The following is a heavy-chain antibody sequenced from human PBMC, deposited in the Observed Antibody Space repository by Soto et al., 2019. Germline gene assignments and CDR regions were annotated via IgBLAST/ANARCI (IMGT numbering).Heavy chain of an antibody. J-gene: IGHJ4*02. CDR3: TRANWYSEY. CDR2: VYYNGIT. D-gene: IGHD7-27*01. CDR1: GGSINNHY. V-gene: IGHV4-59*11. Sequence: QVQLQESGPGLVKPSETLSLTCTGSGGSINNHYWSWIRQPPGKGLEWLGYVYYNGITNYNPSLKSRVTMSVDTSKNQLSLKLTSLTAADTAIYYCTRANWYSEYWGQGTLVTVSS.